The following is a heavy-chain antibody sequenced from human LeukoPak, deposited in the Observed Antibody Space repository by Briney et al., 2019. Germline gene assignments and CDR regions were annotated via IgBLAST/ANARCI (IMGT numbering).Heavy chain of an antibody. CDR1: GYTLSDLS. V-gene: IGHV1-24*01. J-gene: IGHJ5*01. CDR2: VDPDDGER. D-gene: IGHD7-27*01. CDR3: AAVSGDYTLLDS. Sequence: ASVKVSCKVSGYTLSDLSMHWVRQAHGKGLEWMGGVDPDDGERIYAQKFQGRVTMTEDTSTNTAYMELSRLRSDDAAVYYCAAVSGDYTLLDSWGQGTLVTVST.